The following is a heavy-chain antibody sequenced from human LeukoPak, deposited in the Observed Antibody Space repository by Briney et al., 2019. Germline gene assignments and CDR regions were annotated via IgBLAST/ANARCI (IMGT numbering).Heavy chain of an antibody. CDR2: ISGSGGNT. J-gene: IGHJ6*02. Sequence: GGSLRLSCAASGFTFSSYAMSWVRQAPGKGLEWVSTISGSGGNTYYADSVKGRFTISRDNSKNTLYLQMNSLRAEDTAVYYCAKKGEQWLAYYYYYGMDVWGQGTTVTVSS. D-gene: IGHD6-19*01. CDR3: AKKGEQWLAYYYYYGMDV. V-gene: IGHV3-23*01. CDR1: GFTFSSYA.